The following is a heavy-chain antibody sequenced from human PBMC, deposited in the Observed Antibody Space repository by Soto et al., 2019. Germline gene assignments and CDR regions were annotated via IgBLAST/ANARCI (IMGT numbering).Heavy chain of an antibody. Sequence: SETLSLTCTVSGGSISSSDFYWGWLRQTPGKGLEFIGSMYYSGTTYYNPSLKSRVTISVDTSKNQFTLKLISVTAADTAVYYCARTEQNVDTRYLVPWFDPWGQGTLVTVSS. CDR1: GGSISSSDFY. J-gene: IGHJ5*02. CDR3: ARTEQNVDTRYLVPWFDP. D-gene: IGHD5-18*01. CDR2: MYYSGTT. V-gene: IGHV4-39*06.